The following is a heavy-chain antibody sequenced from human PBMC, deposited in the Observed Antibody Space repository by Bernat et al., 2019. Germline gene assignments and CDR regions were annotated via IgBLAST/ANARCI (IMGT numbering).Heavy chain of an antibody. V-gene: IGHV3-33*01. CDR3: ARDIRSSRYDY. J-gene: IGHJ4*02. CDR2: IWYDASKK. D-gene: IGHD3-3*02. CDR1: GFTFSNYG. Sequence: QVQLVESGGGVVQPGRSLTLSCAASGFTFSNYGMHWVRQAPGKGLEWVAVIWYDASKKYYVDSVKGRFTISRDNSKNTLYLQLDSLRVEDTAVYYCARDIRSSRYDYWGQGTVVTVSS.